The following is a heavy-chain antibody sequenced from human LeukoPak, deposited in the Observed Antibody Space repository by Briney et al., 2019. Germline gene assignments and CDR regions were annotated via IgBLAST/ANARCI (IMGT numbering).Heavy chain of an antibody. CDR1: GFTFSSYW. V-gene: IGHV3-7*03. CDR2: IKQDGSEK. J-gene: IGHJ5*02. CDR3: AIRARTHGWWFDP. Sequence: GGSLRLSCAASGFTFSSYWMSWVRQAPGKGLEWVANIKQDGSEKYYVDSVKGRFTISRDNAKNSLYLQMNSLRAEDTAVYYCAIRARTHGWWFDPWGQGTLVTVSS. D-gene: IGHD6-19*01.